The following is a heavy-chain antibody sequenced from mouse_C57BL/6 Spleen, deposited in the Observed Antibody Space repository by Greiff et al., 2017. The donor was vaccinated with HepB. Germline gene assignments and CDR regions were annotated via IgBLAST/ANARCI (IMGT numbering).Heavy chain of an antibody. CDR1: GYTFTDYY. D-gene: IGHD1-1*01. V-gene: IGHV1-77*01. J-gene: IGHJ4*01. CDR2: IGPGSGST. CDR3: ARKGHTCGSSYDYAMDY. Sequence: VQLVESGAELVKPGASVKIFCKASGYTFTDYYINWVKQRPGQGLEWSGKIGPGSGSTYYNEKFRGKATLAADKSSSTACMQLSSLTSADSAVYFCARKGHTCGSSYDYAMDYWGHGTSVTVSS.